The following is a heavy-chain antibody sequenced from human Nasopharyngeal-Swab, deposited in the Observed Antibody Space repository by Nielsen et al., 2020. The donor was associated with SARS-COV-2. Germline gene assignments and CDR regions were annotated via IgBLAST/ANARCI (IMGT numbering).Heavy chain of an antibody. J-gene: IGHJ4*02. CDR2: ISFDAINQ. CDR1: GFRFSGYG. CDR3: ARDILGSSGWKHFDS. V-gene: IGHV3-30*03. D-gene: IGHD6-25*01. Sequence: GGSLRLSCAASGFRFSGYGMHWVRQAPGKGLEWVAYISFDAINQAYAESARGRFTVSRDNSKNTLFLQMNSLIIEDTAVYYCARDILGSSGWKHFDSWGQGTLVTVSS.